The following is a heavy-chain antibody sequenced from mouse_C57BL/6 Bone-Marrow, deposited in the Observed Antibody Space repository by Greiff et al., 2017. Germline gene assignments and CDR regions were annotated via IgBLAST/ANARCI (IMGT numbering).Heavy chain of an antibody. CDR3: TTPPYDSGSSYYSY. J-gene: IGHJ3*01. V-gene: IGHV14-4*01. CDR2: IDPENGDT. CDR1: GFNINDDY. Sequence: VQLKQSGAELVRPGASVKLSCTASGFNINDDYMHWVKQRPEQSLEWIGWIDPENGDTEYASKFQGKATITADTSSNTAYLQLSRLTSEDTAVDYCTTPPYDSGSSYYSYWGQGTLVTVSA. D-gene: IGHD1-1*01.